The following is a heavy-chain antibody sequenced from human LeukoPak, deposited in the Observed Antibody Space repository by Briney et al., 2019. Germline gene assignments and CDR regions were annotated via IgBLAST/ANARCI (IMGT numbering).Heavy chain of an antibody. CDR1: GGSISSSSYY. D-gene: IGHD1-26*01. Sequence: SETLSLTCTVSGGSISSSSYYWGWIRQPPGKGLEWIGSIYYSGSTYYNPSLKSRVTISVDTSKNQFSLKLSSVTAADTAVYYCAREGGVGATSYSYFDYWGQGTLVTVSS. CDR3: AREGGVGATSYSYFDY. V-gene: IGHV4-39*07. J-gene: IGHJ4*02. CDR2: IYYSGST.